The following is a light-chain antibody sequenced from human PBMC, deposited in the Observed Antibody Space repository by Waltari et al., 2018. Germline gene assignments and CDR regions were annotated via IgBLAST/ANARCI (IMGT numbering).Light chain of an antibody. Sequence: QSALTQPSSVSASPGPSITISCKGTSSDIGSYNLVSWYQQHPGKAPKVMIYDVTKRPSGVSKRFSGSKSGYTASLTVSGLQAEDESDYYCCSYAGDSLWVFGGGTKLTVL. CDR2: DVT. CDR1: SSDIGSYNL. J-gene: IGLJ3*02. CDR3: CSYAGDSLWV. V-gene: IGLV2-23*02.